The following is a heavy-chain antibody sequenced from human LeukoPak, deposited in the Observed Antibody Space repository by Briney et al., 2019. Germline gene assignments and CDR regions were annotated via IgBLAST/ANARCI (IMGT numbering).Heavy chain of an antibody. Sequence: SETLSLTCTVSGGSISSGDYYWGWIRQPPGKGLEWIGSIYHSGSTYYNPSLKSRVTISVDTSKNQFSLKLSSVTAADTAVYYCARDPPYSSSGYDYWGQGTLVTVSS. D-gene: IGHD6-13*01. V-gene: IGHV4-39*07. J-gene: IGHJ4*02. CDR3: ARDPPYSSSGYDY. CDR1: GGSISSGDYY. CDR2: IYHSGST.